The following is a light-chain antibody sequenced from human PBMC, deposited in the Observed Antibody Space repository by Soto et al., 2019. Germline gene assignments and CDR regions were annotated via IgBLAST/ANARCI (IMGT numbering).Light chain of an antibody. CDR1: SANIGAGYD. J-gene: IGLJ1*01. CDR3: QSYDISLHNYV. CDR2: DDN. Sequence: QSVLTQPPSVSGAPGQRVTISCTGNSANIGAGYDVHWYQQLPGTAPKLLIYDDNNRPSGVPDRFSGSKSGTSASLAITGLQAEDEADYYCQSYDISLHNYVFGTGTKLTVL. V-gene: IGLV1-40*01.